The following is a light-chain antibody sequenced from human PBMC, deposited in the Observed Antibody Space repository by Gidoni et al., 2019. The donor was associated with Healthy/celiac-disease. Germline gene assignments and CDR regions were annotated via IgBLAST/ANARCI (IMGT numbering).Light chain of an antibody. CDR1: QGISTW. J-gene: IGKJ5*01. Sequence: DSQMTQTPSSVSASVGDSVTITCRAGQGISTWLAWYQQKPGKAPKLLIYAASNLQTGVPSRFSGSGSGTDFTLTISSLQPEDFATYYCQPANSFPITFGQGTRLDIK. V-gene: IGKV1-12*01. CDR2: AAS. CDR3: QPANSFPIT.